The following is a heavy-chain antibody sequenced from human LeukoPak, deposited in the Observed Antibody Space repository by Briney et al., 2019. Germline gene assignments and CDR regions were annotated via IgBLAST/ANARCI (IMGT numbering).Heavy chain of an antibody. CDR1: GYSFTSYW. J-gene: IGHJ5*01. CDR2: IDPGDSDT. V-gene: IGHV5-51*01. Sequence: GESLKISCKGSGYSFTSYWIAWVRQMPGQGLEWMGIIDPGDSDTRYSPSFQGHVTISADKSINTAYLQWTSLKASDTAIYYCARQADILTGYSSYDSWGQGTLVSVSS. D-gene: IGHD3-9*01. CDR3: ARQADILTGYSSYDS.